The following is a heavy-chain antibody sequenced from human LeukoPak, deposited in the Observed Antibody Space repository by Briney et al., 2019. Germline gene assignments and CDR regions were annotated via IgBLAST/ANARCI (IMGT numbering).Heavy chain of an antibody. Sequence: GASVKVSCKASGYTFTGYYMHWVRQAPGQGLEWMGRINPNSGGTNYAQKFQGRVTMTRDTSISTAYMELSRLRSDDTAVYYCARDGALITIFGVVMGRFDPWGQGTLVTVSS. D-gene: IGHD3-3*01. CDR3: ARDGALITIFGVVMGRFDP. CDR1: GYTFTGYY. V-gene: IGHV1-2*06. CDR2: INPNSGGT. J-gene: IGHJ5*02.